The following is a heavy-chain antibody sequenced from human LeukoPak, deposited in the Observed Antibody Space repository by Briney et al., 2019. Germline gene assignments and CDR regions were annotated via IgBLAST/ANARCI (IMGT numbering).Heavy chain of an antibody. Sequence: ASVKVSCKASGYTFTSYDINWVRQATRQGLEWMGWMNPNSGNTGYAQKFQGRVTITRNTSISTAYMELSSLRSEDTAVYYCARVTSAVAGGDYWGQGTLVTVSS. CDR2: MNPNSGNT. V-gene: IGHV1-8*03. CDR3: ARVTSAVAGGDY. J-gene: IGHJ4*02. CDR1: GYTFTSYD. D-gene: IGHD6-19*01.